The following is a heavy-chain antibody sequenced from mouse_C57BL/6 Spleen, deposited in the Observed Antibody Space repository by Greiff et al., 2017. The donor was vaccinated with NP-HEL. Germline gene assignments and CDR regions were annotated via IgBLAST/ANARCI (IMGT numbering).Heavy chain of an antibody. CDR3: AREGDPAGFAY. CDR2: ISSGSSTI. Sequence: EVQLVESGGGLVKPGGSLKLSCAASGFTFSDYGMHWVRQAPEKGLEWVAYISSGSSTIYYADTVKGRFTISRDNAKNTLFLQMTSLRSEDTAMYYCAREGDPAGFAYWGQGTLVTVSA. D-gene: IGHD3-3*01. J-gene: IGHJ3*01. CDR1: GFTFSDYG. V-gene: IGHV5-17*01.